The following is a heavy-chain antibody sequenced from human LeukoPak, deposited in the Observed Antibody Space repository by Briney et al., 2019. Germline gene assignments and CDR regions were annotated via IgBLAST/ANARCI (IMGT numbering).Heavy chain of an antibody. V-gene: IGHV3-23*01. Sequence: GGSLRLSCAASGFTFSSYAMSWVRQAPGKGLEWVSAISGSGGSTYYADSVKGRFTISRDNAKNSLYLQMNSLRAEDTAVYYCARDSSGWYRLVDFWGQGTLVTVSS. CDR2: ISGSGGST. CDR3: ARDSSGWYRLVDF. J-gene: IGHJ4*02. D-gene: IGHD6-19*01. CDR1: GFTFSSYA.